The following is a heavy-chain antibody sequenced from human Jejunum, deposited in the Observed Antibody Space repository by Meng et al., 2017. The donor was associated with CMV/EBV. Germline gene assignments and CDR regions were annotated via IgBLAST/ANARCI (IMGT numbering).Heavy chain of an antibody. D-gene: IGHD1-1*01. CDR2: ISWNGGTI. CDR3: AKENLEYYYGMDV. CDR1: GFISDAYA. V-gene: IGHV3-9*02. J-gene: IGHJ6*02. Sequence: SGFISDAYAMDWVPAAHGTCRAWVSDISWNGGTIGYADFVKGRFTISRDNAKNSLYLQMNSLRAEDTALYYCAKENLEYYYGMDVWGQGTTVTVSS.